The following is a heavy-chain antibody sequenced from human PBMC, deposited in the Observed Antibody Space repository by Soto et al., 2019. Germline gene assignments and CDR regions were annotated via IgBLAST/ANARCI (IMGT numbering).Heavy chain of an antibody. Sequence: ASVKVSCKPSGYPFTDLYIHWVRQAPGLWLEWMGWIDPRSGASRKTQRFQGRFTMTRDTSTNTVYMELSSLRSDDTAVYFCARDKHGSLDYRGQGPLGTVSS. CDR2: IDPRSGAS. V-gene: IGHV1-2*02. J-gene: IGHJ4*02. CDR1: GYPFTDLY. D-gene: IGHD3-10*01. CDR3: ARDKHGSLDY.